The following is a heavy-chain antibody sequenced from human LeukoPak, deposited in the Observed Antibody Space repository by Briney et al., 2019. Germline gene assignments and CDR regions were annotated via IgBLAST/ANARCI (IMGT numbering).Heavy chain of an antibody. V-gene: IGHV1-18*04. CDR2: ISAYNGNT. D-gene: IGHD6-19*01. CDR3: ARDEYSSGWYLDY. J-gene: IGHJ4*02. CDR1: GYSFSDFY. Sequence: ASVKVSCTASGYSFSDFYIHWLRQAPGQGLEWMGWISAYNGNTNYAQKLQGRVTMTTDTSTSTAYMELRSLRSDDTAVYYCARDEYSSGWYLDYWGQGTLVTVSS.